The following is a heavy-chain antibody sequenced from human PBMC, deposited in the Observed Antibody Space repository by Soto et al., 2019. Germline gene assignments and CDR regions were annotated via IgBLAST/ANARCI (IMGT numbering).Heavy chain of an antibody. D-gene: IGHD3-22*01. V-gene: IGHV4-59*01. CDR1: DGSISSFY. J-gene: IGHJ6*02. CDR2: IYYSGST. CDR3: ARIYYYDSSPSDLVGMDV. Sequence: SHTSTVADGSISSFYWSWIRKPPGKGLEWIGYIYYSGSTNYNPSLKSRVTISVDTSKNQFSLKLSSVTAADTAVYYCARIYYYDSSPSDLVGMDVWGQGTTVTVSS.